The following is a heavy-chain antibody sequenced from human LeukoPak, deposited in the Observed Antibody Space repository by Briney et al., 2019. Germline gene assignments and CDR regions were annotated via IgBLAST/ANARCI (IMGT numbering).Heavy chain of an antibody. CDR1: GFTFSSYA. J-gene: IGHJ6*02. D-gene: IGHD3-16*01. CDR3: ARDFVMITFGGVPYGMDV. CDR2: ISSSSSTI. V-gene: IGHV3-48*02. Sequence: PGGSLRLSCAASGFTFSSYAMHWVRQAPGKGLEWVSYISSSSSTIYYADSVKGRFTISRDNAKNSLYLQMNSLRDEDTAVYYCARDFVMITFGGVPYGMDVWGQGTTVTVSS.